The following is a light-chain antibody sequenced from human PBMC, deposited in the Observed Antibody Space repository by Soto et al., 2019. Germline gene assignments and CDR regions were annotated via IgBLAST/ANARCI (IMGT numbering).Light chain of an antibody. V-gene: IGKV3-20*01. CDR3: QQYGSSRFT. J-gene: IGKJ3*01. CDR2: GAS. CDR1: QSVSSSY. Sequence: EIVLTQSPGTLSLSPGERATLSCRASQSVSSSYLAWYQQKPGQAPRLLIYGASSRATVIPDRFSGSGSGKDFTLTISRLEPEDFAVYYCQQYGSSRFTFGPGTKVDIK.